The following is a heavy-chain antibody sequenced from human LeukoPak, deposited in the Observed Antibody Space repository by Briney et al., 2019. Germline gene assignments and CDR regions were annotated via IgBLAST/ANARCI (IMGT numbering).Heavy chain of an antibody. V-gene: IGHV4-59*01. D-gene: IGHD6-13*01. CDR1: GGSISSYY. Sequence: SETLPLTCTVSGGSISSYYWGWIRQPPGKGLEWIGYIYYSGSTKYNPSLKSRVTISLDTSKTQFSLNLSSVTAADTAVYYCARKSFHTSSYDYWGQGTLVTVSS. J-gene: IGHJ4*02. CDR2: IYYSGST. CDR3: ARKSFHTSSYDY.